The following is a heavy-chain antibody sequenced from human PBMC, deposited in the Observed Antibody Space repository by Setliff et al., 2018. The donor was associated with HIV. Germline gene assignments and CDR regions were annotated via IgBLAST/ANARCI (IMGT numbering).Heavy chain of an antibody. CDR2: INPNNGVT. Sequence: GASVKVSCKASGYTFTGYYLHWVRQAPGQGLEWMGRINPNNGVTFYGQKFQGRVTMTRDTSTSTVYMELSSLRSEDTAFYYCTRVAVITDDAFDVWGQGTMVTVSS. CDR1: GYTFTGYY. CDR3: TRVAVITDDAFDV. D-gene: IGHD3-16*01. J-gene: IGHJ3*01. V-gene: IGHV1-2*06.